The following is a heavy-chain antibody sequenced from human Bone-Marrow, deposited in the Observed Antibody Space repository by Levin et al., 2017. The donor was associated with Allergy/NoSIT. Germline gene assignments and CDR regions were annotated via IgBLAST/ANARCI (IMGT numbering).Heavy chain of an antibody. CDR2: ISHKGTWT. V-gene: IGHV3-21*01. D-gene: IGHD6-19*01. CDR3: ARLRGSPALDY. Sequence: KAGGSLRLSCAASGFTFSDYSLAWVRQAPGKGLEVVSSISHKGTWTYYGDSVRGRFTLSRDNAKNSLHLEMNSLRGDDTGVYFCARLRGSPALDYWGQGTRVTVSS. J-gene: IGHJ4*02. CDR1: GFTFSDYS.